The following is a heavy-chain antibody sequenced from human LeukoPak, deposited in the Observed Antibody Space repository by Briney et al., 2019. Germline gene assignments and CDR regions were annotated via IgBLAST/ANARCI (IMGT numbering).Heavy chain of an antibody. CDR1: GFTFSSYE. Sequence: GGSLRLSCAASGFTFSSYEMNWVRQAPGKGLEWVSYISSSGSTIYYADSVKGRFTISRDNAKNSLYLQMNSLRAEDTAVYCCARDPLSDYVWGSYRPYYFDYWGQGTLVTVSS. V-gene: IGHV3-48*03. D-gene: IGHD3-16*02. CDR3: ARDPLSDYVWGSYRPYYFDY. J-gene: IGHJ4*02. CDR2: ISSSGSTI.